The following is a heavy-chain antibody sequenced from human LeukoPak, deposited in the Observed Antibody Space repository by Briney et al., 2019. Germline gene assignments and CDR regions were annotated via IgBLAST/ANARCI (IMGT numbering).Heavy chain of an antibody. CDR2: LSAYDDST. Sequence: QPGGSLRLSCVASGFTLSSYAMSWVRQAPGKGLEWVSALSAYDDSTYYAESVKGRFTISRDNSKNTLYLQMNSLRAEDTAVYYCAKEISPLVVTEAYFDYWGQGTLVTVSS. D-gene: IGHD3-22*01. CDR1: GFTLSSYA. V-gene: IGHV3-23*01. CDR3: AKEISPLVVTEAYFDY. J-gene: IGHJ4*02.